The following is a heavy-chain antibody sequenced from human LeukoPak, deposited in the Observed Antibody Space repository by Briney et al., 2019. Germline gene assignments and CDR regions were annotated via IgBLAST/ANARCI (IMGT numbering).Heavy chain of an antibody. CDR2: IIPIFGTA. CDR1: GGTFSSYA. J-gene: IGHJ3*02. Sequence: GASVKVSCKASGGTFSSYAISWVRQAPGQGLEWMGGIIPIFGTANYAQKFQGRVTITADESTSTAYMELSSLRSEDTAVYYCARDQSGYYYDSSGYSHDAFDIWGQGTMVTVSS. CDR3: ARDQSGYYYDSSGYSHDAFDI. D-gene: IGHD3-22*01. V-gene: IGHV1-69*13.